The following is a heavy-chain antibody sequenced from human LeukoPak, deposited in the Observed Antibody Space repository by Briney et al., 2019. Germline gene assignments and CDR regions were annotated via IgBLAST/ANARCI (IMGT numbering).Heavy chain of an antibody. Sequence: GGSLRLSCTASVASGFTFSSYAMSWVRQAPGKGLEWVSAISGSGGSTYYADSVKGRFTISRDNSKNTLYLQMNSLRAEDTAVYYCAKGRGENIVLMVVDYWGQGTLVTVSS. CDR1: GFTFSSYA. CDR2: ISGSGGST. D-gene: IGHD2-8*01. V-gene: IGHV3-23*01. CDR3: AKGRGENIVLMVVDY. J-gene: IGHJ4*02.